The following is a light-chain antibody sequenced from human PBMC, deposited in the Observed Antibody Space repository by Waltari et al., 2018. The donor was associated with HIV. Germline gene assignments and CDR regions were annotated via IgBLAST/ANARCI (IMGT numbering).Light chain of an antibody. J-gene: IGLJ2*01. V-gene: IGLV2-8*01. CDR2: DVS. Sequence: QSALTQPPSTSGSPGQSVTISCTGTSSDVGGYNSVSWYQQHPGKAPKLLIYDVSKRPTGLPDRFFGSHSGNIAALAVSGLQAEDEADYYCSSYAGSNNRVVFGGGTKLTVL. CDR1: SSDVGGYNS. CDR3: SSYAGSNNRVV.